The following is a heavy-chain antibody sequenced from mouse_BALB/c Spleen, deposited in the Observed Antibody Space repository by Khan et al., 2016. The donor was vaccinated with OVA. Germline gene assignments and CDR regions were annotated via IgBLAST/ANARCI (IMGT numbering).Heavy chain of an antibody. CDR3: ARSLYYSYGYALDC. Sequence: EVQLQESGPGLVKPSQSLSLTCTVTGYSITSDYAWNWIRQFPGNKLEWMGYISSTGSTSYNPSLKSRISITRDTSKNQFFLQLKSVTTEDTATYYCARSLYYSYGYALDCWGRRTSVTVSS. D-gene: IGHD2-12*01. V-gene: IGHV3-2*02. CDR1: GYSITSDYA. J-gene: IGHJ4*01. CDR2: ISSTGST.